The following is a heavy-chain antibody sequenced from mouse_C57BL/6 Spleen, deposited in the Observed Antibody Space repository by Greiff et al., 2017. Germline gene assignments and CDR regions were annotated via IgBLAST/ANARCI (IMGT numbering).Heavy chain of an antibody. Sequence: EVQLVESGGGLVKPGGSLKLSCAASGFTFSDYGMHWVRQAPEKGLEWVAYISSGSSTIYYADTVKGRFTISRDNAKDTLFLQMTRLMSGDTAKYYGAKQEKSYDDYEGYVDYWGQGTTLTVSS. D-gene: IGHD2-4*01. CDR2: ISSGSSTI. J-gene: IGHJ2*01. V-gene: IGHV5-17*01. CDR1: GFTFSDYG. CDR3: AKQEKSYDDYEGYVDY.